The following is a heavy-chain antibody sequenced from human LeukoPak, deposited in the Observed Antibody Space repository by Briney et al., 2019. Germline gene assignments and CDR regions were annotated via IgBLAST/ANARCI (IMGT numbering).Heavy chain of an antibody. CDR1: GGSISSYY. D-gene: IGHD2-2*01. Sequence: SETLSLTCTVSGGSISSYYWSWIRQPPGKGLEWIGYIYYSGSTNYNPSLKSRVTISVDTSKNQFSLKLSSVTAADTALYYCARGLGYCSSTSCYHNAGPFDYWGQGTLVTVSS. CDR2: IYYSGST. J-gene: IGHJ4*02. V-gene: IGHV4-59*01. CDR3: ARGLGYCSSTSCYHNAGPFDY.